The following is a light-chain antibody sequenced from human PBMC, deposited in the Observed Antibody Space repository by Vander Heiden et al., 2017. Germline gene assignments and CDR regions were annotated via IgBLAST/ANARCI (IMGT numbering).Light chain of an antibody. CDR1: ILAKQY. J-gene: IGLJ3*02. Sequence: SSELTQPPSVSVSPGQTARITGSGDILAKQYAYWYQQKPGQAPVMVVYRDTGRPSGIPERLSGSTSGTKVTLTINGVQAEDEAVYYCESADSGGADWVFGGGTKLTVL. V-gene: IGLV3-25*03. CDR3: ESADSGGADWV. CDR2: RDT.